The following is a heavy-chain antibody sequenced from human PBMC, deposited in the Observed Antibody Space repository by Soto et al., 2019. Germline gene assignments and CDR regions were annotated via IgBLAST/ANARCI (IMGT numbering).Heavy chain of an antibody. CDR1: GVSLSSGGCY. V-gene: IGHV4-31*03. CDR3: ARNTTV. Sequence: SETMSLTCTLSGVSLSSGGCYWRWIRQHPGKGLECIGYIYYSGSPYYNPSLNSRVTTPVQTSKTQSSLKLISVTDAATAVYYCARNTTVWGQGTLVTVSS. J-gene: IGHJ4*02. CDR2: IYYSGSP. D-gene: IGHD4-17*01.